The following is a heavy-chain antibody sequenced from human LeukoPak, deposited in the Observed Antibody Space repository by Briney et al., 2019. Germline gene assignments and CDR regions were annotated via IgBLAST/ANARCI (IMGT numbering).Heavy chain of an antibody. Sequence: GGSLRLSCAASGFTFSSYAMSRVRQAPGKGLEWVSAISGSGGSTYYADSVKGRFTISRDNSKNTLYLQMNSLRAEDTAVYYCAKGYCSSTSCYLYYYYMDVWGKGTTVTVSS. CDR3: AKGYCSSTSCYLYYYYMDV. V-gene: IGHV3-23*01. CDR2: ISGSGGST. D-gene: IGHD2-2*01. CDR1: GFTFSSYA. J-gene: IGHJ6*03.